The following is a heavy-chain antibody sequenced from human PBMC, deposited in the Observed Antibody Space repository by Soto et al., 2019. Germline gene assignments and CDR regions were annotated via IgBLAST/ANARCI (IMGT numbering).Heavy chain of an antibody. D-gene: IGHD2-15*01. CDR1: GFTFSSYS. CDR2: ISSSSSYI. CDR3: ARDGPDIVVVVAAPPLNYGMDV. Sequence: GGSLRLSCAASGFTFSSYSMNWVRQAPGKGLEWVSSISSSSSYIYYADSVKGRFTISRDNAKNSLYLQMNSLRAEDTAVYYCARDGPDIVVVVAAPPLNYGMDVWGQGTTVTVSS. J-gene: IGHJ6*02. V-gene: IGHV3-21*01.